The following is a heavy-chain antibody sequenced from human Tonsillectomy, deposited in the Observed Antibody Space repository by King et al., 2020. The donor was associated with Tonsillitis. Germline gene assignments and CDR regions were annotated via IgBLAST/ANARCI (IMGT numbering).Heavy chain of an antibody. Sequence: VQLVESGGGLVQPGRSLRLSCAASGFTFDDYAMHWFRQAPGKGLEWVQGISWNSVYIGYADSLKGRFTISRDNAKNSLYLQMNSLRAEDTALYYCAKDMEATGIAAAGGFDYWGQGTLVTVSS. CDR3: AKDMEATGIAAAGGFDY. D-gene: IGHD6-13*01. CDR1: GFTFDDYA. V-gene: IGHV3-9*01. CDR2: ISWNSVYI. J-gene: IGHJ4*02.